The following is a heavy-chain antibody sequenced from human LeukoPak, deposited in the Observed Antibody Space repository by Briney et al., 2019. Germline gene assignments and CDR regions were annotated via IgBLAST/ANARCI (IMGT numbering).Heavy chain of an antibody. J-gene: IGHJ3*02. CDR3: AKDHYYDSSGYYYARAFDI. CDR1: GFTVSSNY. Sequence: GGSLRLSCAASGFTVSSNYMSWVRQAPGKGLEWVSVIYSGGSTYYADSVKGRFTISRHNSKNTLYLQMDSLRAEDTALYYCAKDHYYDSSGYYYARAFDIWGQGTMVTVSS. D-gene: IGHD3-22*01. CDR2: IYSGGST. V-gene: IGHV3-53*04.